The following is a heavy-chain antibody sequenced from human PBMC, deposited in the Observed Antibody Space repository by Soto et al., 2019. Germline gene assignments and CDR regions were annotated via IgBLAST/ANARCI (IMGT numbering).Heavy chain of an antibody. J-gene: IGHJ4*02. CDR2: ISYDGSNK. D-gene: IGHD3-16*01. CDR1: GFTFINYA. V-gene: IGHV3-30-3*01. Sequence: QVQLVESGGGVVQPGRSLRLSCAASGFTFINYAMHWVRQAPGKGLEWVAVISYDGSNKYYADSVKGRFTISRDNSKNTMYLQMNSLRLDDTAVYFCARDGLTFGGDWGQGTLVAVSS. CDR3: ARDGLTFGGD.